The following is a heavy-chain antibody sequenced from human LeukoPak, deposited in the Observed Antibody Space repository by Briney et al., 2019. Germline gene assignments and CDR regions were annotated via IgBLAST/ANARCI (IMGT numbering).Heavy chain of an antibody. V-gene: IGHV3-30*18. CDR3: AKAKGTTGTTGVDY. CDR1: GFTFSSYG. CDR2: ITYDGSNK. J-gene: IGHJ4*02. Sequence: GGSLRLSCAASGFTFSSYGMHWVRQAPGKGLEWVAVITYDGSNKYYADSVKGRFTISRDNSKNTLYLQMNSLRAEDTAVYYCAKAKGTTGTTGVDYWGQGTLVTVSS. D-gene: IGHD1-1*01.